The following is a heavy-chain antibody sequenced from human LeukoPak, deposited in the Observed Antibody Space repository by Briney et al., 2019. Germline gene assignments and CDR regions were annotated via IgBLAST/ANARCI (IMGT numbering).Heavy chain of an antibody. J-gene: IGHJ3*02. CDR1: GYTFTGYY. D-gene: IGHD1-26*01. CDR3: ARDRGSYFSDAFDI. Sequence: ASVTVSCKASGYTFTGYYMHWVRQAPGQGLEWMGWINPNSGGTNYAQKFQGRVTMTRDTSISTAYMELSRLRFDDTAVYYCARDRGSYFSDAFDIWGQGTMVTVSS. V-gene: IGHV1-2*02. CDR2: INPNSGGT.